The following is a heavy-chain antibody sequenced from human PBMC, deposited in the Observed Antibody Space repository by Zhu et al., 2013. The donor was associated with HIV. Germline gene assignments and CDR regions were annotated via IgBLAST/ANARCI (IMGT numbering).Heavy chain of an antibody. CDR3: ARDPQEVRYCSGGSCQDYYYGMDV. Sequence: QVQLVQSGAEVKKPGSSVKVSCKASGGTFSSYAISWVRQAPGQGLEWMGGIIPIFGTANYAQKFQGRVTITADESTSTAYMELSSLRSEDTAVYYCARDPQEVRYCSGGSCQDYYYGMDVWGQGTTGHRLL. CDR1: GGTFSSYA. CDR2: IIPIFGTA. D-gene: IGHD2-15*01. V-gene: IGHV1-69*01. J-gene: IGHJ6*02.